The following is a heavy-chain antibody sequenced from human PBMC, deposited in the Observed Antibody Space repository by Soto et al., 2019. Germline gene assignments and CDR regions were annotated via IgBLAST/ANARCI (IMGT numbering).Heavy chain of an antibody. J-gene: IGHJ6*02. CDR3: ARSQGSSTSLEIYYYYYYGMDV. V-gene: IGHV1-69*01. CDR2: IIPISDTT. D-gene: IGHD2-2*01. CDR1: GGTFSSYA. Sequence: QVQLVQSGAEVKKPGSSVKVSCKASGGTFSSYAISWVRQAPGQGLEWMGGIIPISDTTNYAQKFQGRVTITADESTSAAYMELSSRGSEDTAVYYCARSQGSSTSLEIYYYYYYGMDVWGQGTTVTVSS.